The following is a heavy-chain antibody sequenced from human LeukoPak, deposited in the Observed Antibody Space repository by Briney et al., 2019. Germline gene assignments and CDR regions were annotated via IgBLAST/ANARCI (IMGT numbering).Heavy chain of an antibody. Sequence: SETLSLTCTVSGGSISSSSYYRGWIRQPPGKGLEWIGSIYYSGSTYYNPSLKSRVTISVDTSKNQFSLKLSSVTAADTAVYYCARGSISYEYYFDYWGQGTLVTVSS. V-gene: IGHV4-39*07. CDR3: ARGSISYEYYFDY. D-gene: IGHD5-12*01. J-gene: IGHJ4*02. CDR2: IYYSGST. CDR1: GGSISSSSYY.